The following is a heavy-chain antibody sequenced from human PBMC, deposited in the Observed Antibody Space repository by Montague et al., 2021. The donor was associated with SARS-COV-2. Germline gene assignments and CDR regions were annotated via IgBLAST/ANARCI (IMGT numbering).Heavy chain of an antibody. CDR2: MYYSGST. CDR1: GGSISSSNYY. J-gene: IGHJ6*02. CDR3: ARDDIVLQGVTKGMDV. Sequence: SETLSLTCTVPGGSISSSNYYWGWIRQPPGKGLEWIGNMYYSGSTYYNPSLKSPVTISIDTSKNQFSLKLSSVTAADTAVYYCARDDIVLQGVTKGMDVWGQGTTVTVSS. D-gene: IGHD3-10*01. V-gene: IGHV4-39*07.